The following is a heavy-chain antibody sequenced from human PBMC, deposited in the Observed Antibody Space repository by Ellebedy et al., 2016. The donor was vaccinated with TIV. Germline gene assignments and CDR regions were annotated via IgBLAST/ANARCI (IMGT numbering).Heavy chain of an antibody. CDR1: GFTFSNHA. CDR3: ARESGGGIDY. J-gene: IGHJ4*02. Sequence: GESLKISCAASGFTFSNHAMAWVRQAPGKGLEWVSAIGPRSEYTFYADSVKGRFTFSRDNSKNTLYLQMNSLRAEDTAVYYCARESGGGIDYWGQGTLVTVSS. V-gene: IGHV3-23*01. D-gene: IGHD3-16*01. CDR2: IGPRSEYT.